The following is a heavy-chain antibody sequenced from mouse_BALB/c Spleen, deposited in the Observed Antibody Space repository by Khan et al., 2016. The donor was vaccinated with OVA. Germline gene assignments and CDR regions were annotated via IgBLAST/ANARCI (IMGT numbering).Heavy chain of an antibody. J-gene: IGHJ4*01. CDR1: GFSLSRYN. Sequence: QVQLKESGPGLVAPSQSLSITCTVSGFSLSRYNIHWVRQPPGKGLEWLGMIWGGGGTDYNSTLKSRLSIRKDNSKSQVLFKMNSLQTDDTAMYFCASACFKYVGYYAIDYWGQGTSVTVSS. CDR2: IWGGGGT. D-gene: IGHD2-14*01. V-gene: IGHV2-6-4*01. CDR3: ASACFKYVGYYAIDY.